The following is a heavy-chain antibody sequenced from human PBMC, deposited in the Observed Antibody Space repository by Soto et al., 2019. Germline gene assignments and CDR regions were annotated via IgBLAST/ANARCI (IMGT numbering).Heavy chain of an antibody. V-gene: IGHV3-21*01. CDR1: GFTFSTYN. CDR3: ARDPSIGGTSDWFDP. D-gene: IGHD3-16*01. Sequence: EVQLVESGGGLVKPGGSLRLSCAASGFTFSTYNMNWVRQTPGKGLEWVSYISSSSSYIYYADSVKGRFTISRDNAKNSLSLQMNRLIAEDTAVYYCARDPSIGGTSDWFDPWGQGTLVTVSS. J-gene: IGHJ5*02. CDR2: ISSSSSYI.